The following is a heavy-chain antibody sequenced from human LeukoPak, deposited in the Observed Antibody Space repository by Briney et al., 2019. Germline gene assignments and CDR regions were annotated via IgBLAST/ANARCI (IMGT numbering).Heavy chain of an antibody. J-gene: IGHJ6*03. Sequence: GGSLRLSCAASEFTFSSYEMNWVRQAPGKGLEWVSYISSSGSIIYYADSVKGRFTISRDNAKNSLYLQMNSLRADDTAVYYCASSYYYYYMDVWGKGTTVTISS. CDR2: ISSSGSII. CDR3: ASSYYYYYMDV. V-gene: IGHV3-48*03. CDR1: EFTFSSYE.